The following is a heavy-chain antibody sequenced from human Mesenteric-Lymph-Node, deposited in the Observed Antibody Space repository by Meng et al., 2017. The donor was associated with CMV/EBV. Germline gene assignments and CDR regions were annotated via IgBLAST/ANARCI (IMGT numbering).Heavy chain of an antibody. CDR1: GYTFTDYY. CDR3: ARDHPMGLALDY. CDR2: MNPKSGGT. V-gene: IGHV1-2*02. J-gene: IGHJ4*02. D-gene: IGHD6-19*01. Sequence: ASVKVSCKASGYTFTDYYMHWVRQAPGQGLEWMGWMNPKSGGTKYAQKFQGRVTMTRDTSISTAYMELRRLRSDDTAVYYCARDHPMGLALDYWGQGTLVTVSS.